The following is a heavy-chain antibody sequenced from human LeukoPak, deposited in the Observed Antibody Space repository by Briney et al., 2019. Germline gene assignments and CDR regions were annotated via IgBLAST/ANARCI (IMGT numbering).Heavy chain of an antibody. V-gene: IGHV4-39*01. CDR2: IYYSGST. CDR1: GGSISSSSYY. J-gene: IGHJ3*02. D-gene: IGHD6-19*01. CDR3: ARHGPYWAVAGPEEI. Sequence: SETLSLTCTVSGGSISSSSYYWGWIRQPPGKGLEWIGSIYYSGSTYYNPSLKSRVTISVDTSKNQFCLKLSSVTAADTAVYYCARHGPYWAVAGPEEIWGQGTMVAVSS.